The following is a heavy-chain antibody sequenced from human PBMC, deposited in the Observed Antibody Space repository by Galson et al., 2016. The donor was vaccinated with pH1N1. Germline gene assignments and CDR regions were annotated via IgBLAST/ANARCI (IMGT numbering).Heavy chain of an antibody. J-gene: IGHJ2*01. D-gene: IGHD4-17*01. V-gene: IGHV3-9*01. CDR2: ITWNSHVI. Sequence: SLRLSCAASGFTFDAFAMHWVRQVPGKGLEWVSVITWNSHVIDYADSVKGRFTISRDNARNSLYLQMNNLRPKDTAFYYCAKDHCSHGDTNCFYFDLWGRGTLVTVSS. CDR1: GFTFDAFA. CDR3: AKDHCSHGDTNCFYFDL.